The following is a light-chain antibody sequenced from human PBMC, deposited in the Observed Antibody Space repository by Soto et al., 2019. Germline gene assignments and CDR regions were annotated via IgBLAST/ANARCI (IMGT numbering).Light chain of an antibody. CDR3: SSYTSSSTLVV. J-gene: IGLJ2*01. Sequence: QSALTKPASVSGSPGQSITISCTGTSSDVGGYNYVSWYQQHPGKAPKRMIYEVSNRPSGVSNRFYSSKSGNTASLTISGRQSDDEADYYCSSYTSSSTLVVFGGGTNLTVL. V-gene: IGLV2-14*01. CDR2: EVS. CDR1: SSDVGGYNY.